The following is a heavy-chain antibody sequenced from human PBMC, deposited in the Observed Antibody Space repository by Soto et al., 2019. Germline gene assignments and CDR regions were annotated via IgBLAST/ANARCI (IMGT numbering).Heavy chain of an antibody. CDR1: GYTFTSYG. Sequence: VKVSCKASGYTFTSYGISWVRQAPGQGLEWKGWISAYNGNTNYAQKFQGRVTITADDSTSTAYMELSSLRSEDTALYYCASYCSSTSCPGGYFDYWGQGTLVTVSS. J-gene: IGHJ4*02. D-gene: IGHD2-2*01. CDR2: ISAYNGNT. V-gene: IGHV1-18*01. CDR3: ASYCSSTSCPGGYFDY.